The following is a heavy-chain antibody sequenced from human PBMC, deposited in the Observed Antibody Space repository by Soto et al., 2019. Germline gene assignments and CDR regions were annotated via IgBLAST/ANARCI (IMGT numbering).Heavy chain of an antibody. V-gene: IGHV3-33*01. CDR2: IWYDGSNK. CDR1: GVTFSSYG. J-gene: IGHJ4*02. Sequence: GGSLRLSCAASGVTFSSYGMHWVRQAPGKGLEWVAVIWYDGSNKYYADSVKGRFTISRDNSKNTLYLQMNSLRAEDTAVYYCARGYYDSSGYYYFDYWGQGTLVTVSS. CDR3: ARGYYDSSGYYYFDY. D-gene: IGHD3-22*01.